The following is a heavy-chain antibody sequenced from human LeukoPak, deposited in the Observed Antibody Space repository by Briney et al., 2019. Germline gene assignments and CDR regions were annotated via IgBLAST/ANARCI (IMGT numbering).Heavy chain of an antibody. CDR3: ARGLYSSSWYLFDY. V-gene: IGHV4-59*01. D-gene: IGHD6-13*01. Sequence: PSETLSLTCTVSGGSISSYYWSWIRQPPGRGLEWIGYIYYSGSTNYNPSLKSRVTISVDTSKNQFSLKLSSVTAADTAVYYCARGLYSSSWYLFDYWGQGTLVTVSS. CDR2: IYYSGST. CDR1: GGSISSYY. J-gene: IGHJ4*02.